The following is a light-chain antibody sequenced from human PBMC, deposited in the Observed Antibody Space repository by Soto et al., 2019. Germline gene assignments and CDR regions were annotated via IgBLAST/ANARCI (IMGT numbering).Light chain of an antibody. J-gene: IGLJ2*01. CDR2: SSN. CDR1: DSNIGSTA. Sequence: QSVLTQPPSVSATPGQGVTLSCSGGDSNIGSTAVNWYQQVPGTAPKLLIYSSNQRPSGVPDRISGSKSGTSASLAISGLQSEDEADYYCAAWDDDLHVGLFGGGTNLTVL. V-gene: IGLV1-44*01. CDR3: AAWDDDLHVGL.